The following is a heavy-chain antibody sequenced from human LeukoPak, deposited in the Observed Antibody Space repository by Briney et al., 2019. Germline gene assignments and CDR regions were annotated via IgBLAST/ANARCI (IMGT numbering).Heavy chain of an antibody. Sequence: GGSLRLSCTASGFTFGDYAMSWVRQAPGKRLEWVGFIRSKAYGGTTEYAASVKGRFTISRDDSKSIAYLHMNSLKTEDTAVYYCTRDTVGATLSPNFDYWGQGTLVTVSS. J-gene: IGHJ4*02. CDR3: TRDTVGATLSPNFDY. CDR2: IRSKAYGGTT. CDR1: GFTFGDYA. V-gene: IGHV3-49*04. D-gene: IGHD1-26*01.